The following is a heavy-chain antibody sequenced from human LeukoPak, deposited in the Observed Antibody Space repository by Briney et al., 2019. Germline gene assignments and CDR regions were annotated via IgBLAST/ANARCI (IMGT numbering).Heavy chain of an antibody. CDR3: ARAGYYGDDAFDL. D-gene: IGHD2/OR15-2a*01. CDR1: GFIIGSYW. V-gene: IGHV3-7*01. Sequence: GGSLRLSCVASGFIIGSYWMSWVRQAPGKAREWVANIRQDGSEKYYVDSVKGRLTISRDNAKNSLYLQMNNLTAADTAIYYCARAGYYGDDAFDLWGQGTRVTVSS. CDR2: IRQDGSEK. J-gene: IGHJ3*01.